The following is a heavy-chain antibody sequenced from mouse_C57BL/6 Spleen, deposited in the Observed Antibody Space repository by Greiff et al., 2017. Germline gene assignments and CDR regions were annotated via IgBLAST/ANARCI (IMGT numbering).Heavy chain of an antibody. J-gene: IGHJ4*01. V-gene: IGHV1-82*01. CDR1: GYAFSSSW. CDR2: IYPGDGDT. D-gene: IGHD2-4*01. Sequence: QVQLQQSGPELVKPGASVKISCKASGYAFSSSWMNWVKQRPGKGLEWIGRIYPGDGDTNYNGKFKGKATLTADKSSSTAYMQLSSLTSEDSAVYFCAHDYDNAMGYWGQGTSVTVSS. CDR3: AHDYDNAMGY.